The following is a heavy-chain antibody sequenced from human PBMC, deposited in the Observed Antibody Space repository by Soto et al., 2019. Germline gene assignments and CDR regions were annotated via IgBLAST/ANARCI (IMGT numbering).Heavy chain of an antibody. CDR1: GGSISSSNW. V-gene: IGHV4-4*02. J-gene: IGHJ6*02. CDR3: ARSGEYNASLVV. Sequence: QVQLQESGPGLLKPSGTLSLTCAVSGGSISSSNWWSWVRPPPGKGLEWIGEIYHSGSTNYNPSLNSRVTISVDKSQNQFSLQPSPVTDDDTAVYYCARSGEYNASLVVWGHGTTVSVS. CDR2: IYHSGST. D-gene: IGHD1-1*01.